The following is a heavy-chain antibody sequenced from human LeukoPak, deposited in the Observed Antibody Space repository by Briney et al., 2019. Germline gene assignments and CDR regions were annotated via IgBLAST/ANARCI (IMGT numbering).Heavy chain of an antibody. D-gene: IGHD3-22*01. V-gene: IGHV4-39*07. J-gene: IGHJ4*02. CDR1: GGSISSSSYY. CDR2: IYYSGST. Sequence: SETLSLTCTVSGGSISSSSYYWGWIRQPPGKGLEWIGSIYYSGSTYYNPSLKSRVTISVDTSKNQFSLKLSSATAADTAVYYCARVRYDSSGYYYPHRYYFDYWGQGTLVTVSS. CDR3: ARVRYDSSGYYYPHRYYFDY.